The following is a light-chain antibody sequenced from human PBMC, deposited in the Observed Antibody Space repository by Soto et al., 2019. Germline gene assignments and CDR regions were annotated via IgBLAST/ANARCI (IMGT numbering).Light chain of an antibody. V-gene: IGLV2-23*02. J-gene: IGLJ1*01. CDR1: SSDVENYKL. CDR3: CSSVGSYV. CDR2: EVT. Sequence: QSALNQPASVSGSPGQSVTISCTATSSDVENYKLVSWYQQHPGKAPKLITYEVTKRPSGVSNRFSGSKSANTASLTISGLQPEDEADYYCCSSVGSYVFGTGTKVTVL.